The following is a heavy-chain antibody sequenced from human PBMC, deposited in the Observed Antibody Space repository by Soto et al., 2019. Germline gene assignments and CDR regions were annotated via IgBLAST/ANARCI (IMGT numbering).Heavy chain of an antibody. CDR3: ARSITMVRGVIIRAGDY. CDR1: GGSISSSSYY. D-gene: IGHD3-10*01. V-gene: IGHV4-39*01. Sequence: QLQLQESGPGLVKPSETLSLTCTVSGGSISSSSYYWGWIRQPPGKGLEWIGSIYYSGSTYYNPSLKSRVTISVDTSKNQFSLKLSSVTAADTAVYYCARSITMVRGVIIRAGDYWGQGTLVTVSS. J-gene: IGHJ4*02. CDR2: IYYSGST.